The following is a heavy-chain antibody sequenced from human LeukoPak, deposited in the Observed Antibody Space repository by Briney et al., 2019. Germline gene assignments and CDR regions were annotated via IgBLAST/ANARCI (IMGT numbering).Heavy chain of an antibody. CDR2: IDPNSGVT. CDR1: GYTFTGYD. Sequence: GASVKVSCKASGYTFTGYDIHWVRQAPGHGLEWMGWIDPNSGVTTYAKKCQCRVTMTSDTSLSTAYMELSRLRSEDTALYYCARAFYYDCSGYYYFDHWGQGTLVTVSS. V-gene: IGHV1-2*02. J-gene: IGHJ4*01. CDR3: ARAFYYDCSGYYYFDH. D-gene: IGHD3-22*01.